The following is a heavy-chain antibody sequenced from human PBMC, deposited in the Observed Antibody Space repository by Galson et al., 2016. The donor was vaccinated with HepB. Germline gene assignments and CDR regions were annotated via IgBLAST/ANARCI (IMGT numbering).Heavy chain of an antibody. CDR1: GGSISTYY. D-gene: IGHD2-15*01. CDR3: ARHYCSGGSCHYFDY. Sequence: ETLSLTCTVSGGSISTYYWSWIRQPPGKGLECIGYIYYSGSTNYNPSLKSRVTISVDTSKNQFSLKLSSVTAADTAVYYCARHYCSGGSCHYFDYWGQGTLVTVSS. J-gene: IGHJ4*02. CDR2: IYYSGST. V-gene: IGHV4-59*08.